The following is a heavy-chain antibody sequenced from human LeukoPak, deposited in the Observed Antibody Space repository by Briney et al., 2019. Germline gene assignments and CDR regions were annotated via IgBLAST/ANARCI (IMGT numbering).Heavy chain of an antibody. J-gene: IGHJ4*02. CDR1: GYSISFGYY. V-gene: IGHV4-38-2*02. Sequence: SETLSLTCTVSGYSISFGYYWGWIRQPPGKGLEWVGHMYYRGNTFYNPSLKSRVTISVDTSKNQFSLKLRSVTAADTAVYFCARLYGNYQNYFDYWGQGTLVTVSS. D-gene: IGHD1-7*01. CDR3: ARLYGNYQNYFDY. CDR2: MYYRGNT.